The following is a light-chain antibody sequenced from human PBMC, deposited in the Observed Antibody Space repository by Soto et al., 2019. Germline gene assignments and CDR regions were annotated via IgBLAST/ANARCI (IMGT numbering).Light chain of an antibody. CDR2: GAS. Sequence: EIVVTHSPGTLSLSPGERATLSCRASQSVSSSYLAWYQQKPGQAPRLLIYGASSRATGIPDRFSGSGSGTDSTITLIRLETEDFAVYYCQKYVSSPGLTFVVGTKVEIK. CDR1: QSVSSSY. V-gene: IGKV3-20*01. J-gene: IGKJ4*01. CDR3: QKYVSSPGLT.